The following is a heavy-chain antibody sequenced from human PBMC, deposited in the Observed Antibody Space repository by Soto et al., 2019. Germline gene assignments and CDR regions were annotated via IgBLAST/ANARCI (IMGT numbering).Heavy chain of an antibody. CDR1: GGSISSSNW. J-gene: IGHJ6*02. D-gene: IGHD6-19*01. CDR3: ARDSGSSGWYNYYGMDV. CDR2: IYHSGST. V-gene: IGHV4-4*02. Sequence: PSETLSLTCAVSGGSISSSNWWSWVRQPPGKGLEWIGEIYHSGSTNYNPSLKSRVTISVDKSKNQFSLKLSSETAADTAVYYCARDSGSSGWYNYYGMDVWGQGTTVTASS.